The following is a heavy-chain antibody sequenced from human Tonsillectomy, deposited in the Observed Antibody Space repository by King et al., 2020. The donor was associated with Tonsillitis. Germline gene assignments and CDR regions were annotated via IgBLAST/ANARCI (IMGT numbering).Heavy chain of an antibody. CDR3: ARDYYGSGFFDY. D-gene: IGHD3-10*01. Sequence: QLVQSGGGLVQPGGSLRLSCAASGFIVSSDYMSWVRQAPGKGLEWVSVFYSGGSTYYADSVKDRFTISRDNSKNTLYLQMNSLRAEDTAVYYCARDYYGSGFFDYWGQGTLVPVSS. V-gene: IGHV3-66*01. J-gene: IGHJ4*02. CDR2: FYSGGST. CDR1: GFIVSSDY.